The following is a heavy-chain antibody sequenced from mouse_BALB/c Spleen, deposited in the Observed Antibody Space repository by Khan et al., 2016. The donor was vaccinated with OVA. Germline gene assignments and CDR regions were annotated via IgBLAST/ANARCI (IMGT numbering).Heavy chain of an antibody. CDR3: ARENYYGSSHYAMDY. J-gene: IGHJ4*01. V-gene: IGHV1S41*01. CDR2: ISPGSGTP. D-gene: IGHD1-1*01. Sequence: DLVKPGASVKLSCKASGFTFTSYWINWIKQRPGQGLGWIGRISPGSGTPYYNEMFKGKATLTVDPSSSTAYIQLSSLSSEDSAGYVCARENYYGSSHYAMDYCGQGTSVTASS. CDR1: GFTFTSYW.